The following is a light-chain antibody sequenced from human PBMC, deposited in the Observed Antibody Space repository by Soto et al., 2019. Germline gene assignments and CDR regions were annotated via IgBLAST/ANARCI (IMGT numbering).Light chain of an antibody. V-gene: IGLV1-44*01. CDR3: AAWDDSLNGPA. Sequence: QSVLTQPPSASGTPGQRVTISCSGSSSNIGGNTVHWYQHLPGTAPKLLIFNFNERPSGVPDRFSGSKSGTSASLAISGLQSEDEADYYCAAWDDSLNGPAFGGGTKVTVL. CDR2: NFN. CDR1: SSNIGGNT. J-gene: IGLJ2*01.